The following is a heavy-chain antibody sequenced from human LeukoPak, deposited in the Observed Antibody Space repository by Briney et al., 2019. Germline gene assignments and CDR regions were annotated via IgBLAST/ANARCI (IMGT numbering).Heavy chain of an antibody. D-gene: IGHD3-16*02. CDR1: GGSISSYY. V-gene: IGHV4-59*06. Sequence: SETLSLTCTVSGGSISSYYWSWIRQPPGKGLEWIGYIYYSGSTYYNPSLKSRVTISVDTSKNQFSLKLSSVTAADTAVYYCASITRYDYVWGSYRPVGDYWGQGTLVTVSS. CDR2: IYYSGST. CDR3: ASITRYDYVWGSYRPVGDY. J-gene: IGHJ4*02.